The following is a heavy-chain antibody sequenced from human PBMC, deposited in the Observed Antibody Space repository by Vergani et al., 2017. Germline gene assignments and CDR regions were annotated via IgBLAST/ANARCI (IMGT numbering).Heavy chain of an antibody. V-gene: IGHV4-38-2*01. Sequence: QVQLQESGPGLVKPSETLSLTCAVSGYSISSGYYWGWIRQPPGKGLEWIGSIYHSGSTYYNPSLKSRVTISVDTSKNQFSLKLSSVTAADTAVYYCARGYLSSSRSRDSSGYFGWGVSPRGHPVYYFDYWGQGTLVTVSS. J-gene: IGHJ4*02. D-gene: IGHD3-22*01. CDR2: IYHSGST. CDR3: ARGYLSSSRSRDSSGYFGWGVSPRGHPVYYFDY. CDR1: GYSISSGYY.